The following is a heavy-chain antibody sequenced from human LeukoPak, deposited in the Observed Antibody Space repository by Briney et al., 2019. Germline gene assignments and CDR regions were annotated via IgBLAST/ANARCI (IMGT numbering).Heavy chain of an antibody. CDR2: ISPGDSDA. Sequence: GESLKISCKGSGYTFTNYYIGWVRQMPGKGLEWMGIISPGDSDARYSPSFQGQVTISADKSISTAYLRWSSLKASDTAIYYCARRYCSSTSCNPYFFDLWGHGTLVTVSS. CDR1: GYTFTNYY. D-gene: IGHD2-2*01. J-gene: IGHJ4*01. CDR3: ARRYCSSTSCNPYFFDL. V-gene: IGHV5-51*01.